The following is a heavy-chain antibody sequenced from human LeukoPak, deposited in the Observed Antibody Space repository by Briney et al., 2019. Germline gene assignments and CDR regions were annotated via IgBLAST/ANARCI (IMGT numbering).Heavy chain of an antibody. D-gene: IGHD3-9*01. V-gene: IGHV4-34*01. CDR2: INHSGST. CDR1: GGAFSGYY. Sequence: PSETLSLTCAVYGGAFSGYYWSWIRLPPGKGLEWIGEINHSGSTNYNPSLKSRVTISVDTSKNQFSLKLSSVTAADTAVYYCARRHVILTGPTGEGNWFDPWGQGTLVTVSS. J-gene: IGHJ5*02. CDR3: ARRHVILTGPTGEGNWFDP.